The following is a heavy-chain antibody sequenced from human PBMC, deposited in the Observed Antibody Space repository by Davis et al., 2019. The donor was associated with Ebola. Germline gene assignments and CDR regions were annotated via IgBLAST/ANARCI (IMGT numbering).Heavy chain of an antibody. Sequence: AASVKVSCKASGYTFTSYYMHWVPQAPGQGLEWMGIINPSGGSTSYAQKFQGRVTMTRDTSTSTVYMELSSLRSEDTAVYYCARGGRINDFWSGYYSWGQGTLVTVSS. CDR1: GYTFTSYY. V-gene: IGHV1-46*03. CDR2: INPSGGST. J-gene: IGHJ4*02. D-gene: IGHD3-3*01. CDR3: ARGGRINDFWSGYYS.